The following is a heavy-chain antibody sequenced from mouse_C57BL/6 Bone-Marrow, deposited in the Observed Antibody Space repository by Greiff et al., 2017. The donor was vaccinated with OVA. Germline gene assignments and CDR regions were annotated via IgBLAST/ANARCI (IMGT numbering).Heavy chain of an antibody. V-gene: IGHV1-26*01. CDR1: GYTFTDYY. D-gene: IGHD1-1*01. J-gene: IGHJ3*01. Sequence: EVQLQQSGPELVKPGASVKISCKASGYTFTDYYMNWVKQSHGKSLEWIGDINPNNGGTSYNQKFKGKATLTVDKSSSTAYMELRSLTSEDSAVYYCARTLYYGSGEFWAYWGQGTLVTVSA. CDR2: INPNNGGT. CDR3: ARTLYYGSGEFWAY.